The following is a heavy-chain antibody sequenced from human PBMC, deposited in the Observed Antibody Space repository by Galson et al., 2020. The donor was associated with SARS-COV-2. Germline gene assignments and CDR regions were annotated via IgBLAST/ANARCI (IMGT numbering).Heavy chain of an antibody. V-gene: IGHV3-30*04. J-gene: IGHJ5*02. Sequence: SLKISSASSCSTFSNYAMHWVRQAPGKGLEWVAVISYDGSTKYYADSVKGRFTISRDNSKNTLYLQMNSLRAEDTAVYYCARAFGGSYLSWFDPWGQGTLGNVSS. CDR1: CSTFSNYA. D-gene: IGHD1-26*01. CDR2: ISYDGSTK. CDR3: ARAFGGSYLSWFDP.